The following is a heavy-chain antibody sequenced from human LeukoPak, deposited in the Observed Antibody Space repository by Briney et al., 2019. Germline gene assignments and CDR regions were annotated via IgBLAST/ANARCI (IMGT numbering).Heavy chain of an antibody. V-gene: IGHV3-7*01. CDR2: IRQDGGEK. D-gene: IGHD6-13*01. CDR3: ARDGTAPGLYFDL. Sequence: GGSLRLSCAVSGFTFSSYWMNWVRQAPGKGLEWVASIRQDGGEKSYVDSVRGRFTISRDNTKNSLYLQMSSLRAEDTAVYYCARDGTAPGLYFDLWGQGTLVTVSS. CDR1: GFTFSSYW. J-gene: IGHJ4*01.